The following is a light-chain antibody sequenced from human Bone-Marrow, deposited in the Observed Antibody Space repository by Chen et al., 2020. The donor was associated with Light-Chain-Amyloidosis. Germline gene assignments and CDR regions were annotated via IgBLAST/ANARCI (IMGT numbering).Light chain of an antibody. CDR1: DLPTKY. CDR3: QSADSSGTYEVI. Sequence: SYELTQPPSLSVSPGQTARITCSGDDLPTKYAYWYQQKLGQAPVLVIHRDTERPSGISERFSGSSSGTTATLTISGVQAEDEADYHCQSADSSGTYEVIFGGGTKLTVL. V-gene: IGLV3-25*03. J-gene: IGLJ2*01. CDR2: RDT.